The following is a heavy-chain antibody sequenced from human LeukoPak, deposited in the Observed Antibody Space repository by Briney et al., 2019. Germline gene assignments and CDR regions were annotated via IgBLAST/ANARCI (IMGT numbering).Heavy chain of an antibody. CDR3: ARDHRMIGKFDY. CDR2: ISGFGDT. D-gene: IGHD3-22*01. V-gene: IGHV3-66*03. J-gene: IGHJ4*02. CDR1: AFTVRTSY. Sequence: PGGSLRLSCAASAFTVRTSYMTWVRQAPGKGLEWVSVISGFGDTYYADSVKGRFTISRDNSKNTLYLQMNSLRAEDTAVYYCARDHRMIGKFDYWGQGTLVTVSS.